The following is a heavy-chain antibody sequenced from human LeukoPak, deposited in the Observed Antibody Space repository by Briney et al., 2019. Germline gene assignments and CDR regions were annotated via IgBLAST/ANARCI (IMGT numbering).Heavy chain of an antibody. CDR3: AGVGGYCSGGSCYYFDY. CDR1: GGSISSYY. V-gene: IGHV4-4*07. Sequence: SETLSLTCTVSGGSISSYYWSWIRQPAGKGLEWIGRIYTSGSTNYNPSLKSRVTMSVDTSKNQFSLKLSSATAADTAVYYCAGVGGYCSGGSCYYFDYWGQGTLVTVSS. J-gene: IGHJ4*02. CDR2: IYTSGST. D-gene: IGHD2-15*01.